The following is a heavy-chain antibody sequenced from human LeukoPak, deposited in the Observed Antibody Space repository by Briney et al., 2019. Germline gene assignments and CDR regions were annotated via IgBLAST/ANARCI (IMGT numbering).Heavy chain of an antibody. D-gene: IGHD3-22*01. CDR3: ARASYYYDSSGYGVEEYYFDY. Sequence: SRVTISADTSKNQFSLKLSSVTAADTAVYYCARASYYYDSSGYGVEEYYFDYWGQGTLVTVSS. J-gene: IGHJ4*02. V-gene: IGHV4-39*07.